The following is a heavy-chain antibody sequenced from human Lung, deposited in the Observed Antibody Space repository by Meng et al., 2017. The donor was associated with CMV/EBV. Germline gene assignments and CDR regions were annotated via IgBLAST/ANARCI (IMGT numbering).Heavy chain of an antibody. CDR3: TTDTSGGYSYDI. V-gene: IGHV3-15*01. CDR2: IKSDTDGGTT. J-gene: IGHJ3*02. D-gene: IGHD3-10*01. CDR1: GFTFSDAW. Sequence: GGSXRLXXAASGFTFSDAWMTWVRQPPGKGLEWLGRIKSDTDGGTTDYAAPLKGRFTISRDDSKNTLFLQMNSLKTEDTAMYYCTTDTSGGYSYDIWGQGXLVTVSS.